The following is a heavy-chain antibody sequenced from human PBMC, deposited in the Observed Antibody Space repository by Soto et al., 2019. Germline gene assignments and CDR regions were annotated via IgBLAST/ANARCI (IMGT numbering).Heavy chain of an antibody. CDR1: GGSFSGHY. D-gene: IGHD4-17*01. J-gene: IGHJ4*02. Sequence: SETLSLTCAVYGGSFSGHYWNWIRQPPGKGLEWIGEINHSGSTNYNPSLKSRVTISVDTSKNQFSLKLSSVTAADTAVYYCARVDYGDFIDYFGQGTLVTVSS. CDR3: ARVDYGDFIDY. V-gene: IGHV4-34*01. CDR2: INHSGST.